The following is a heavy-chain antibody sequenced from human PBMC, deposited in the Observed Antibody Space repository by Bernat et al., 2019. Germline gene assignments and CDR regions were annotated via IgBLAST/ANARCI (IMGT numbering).Heavy chain of an antibody. J-gene: IGHJ2*01. CDR3: ARGARGDYTNWYFDL. CDR2: LSSSGTYK. D-gene: IGHD1-26*01. CDR1: GFIFSSYS. V-gene: IGHV3-21*01. Sequence: EVQLVESGGGLVKPGGSPRLSCAASGFIFSSYSMNWVRQTPGKGLEWVSSLSSSGTYKYYADSVKGRFTISRDNAKNSLYLQMNSLRAEDTAVYFCARGARGDYTNWYFDLWGRGTLVTVSS.